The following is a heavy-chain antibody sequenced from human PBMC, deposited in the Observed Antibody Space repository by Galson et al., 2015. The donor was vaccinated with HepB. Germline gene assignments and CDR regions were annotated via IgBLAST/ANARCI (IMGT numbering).Heavy chain of an antibody. Sequence: SLRLSCAASGFTFSSYWMHWVRQAPGKGLVWVSRINSDGSATSYADSVRGRFTMSRDNAKNTLYLQMNSLRAEDTAVYYCARAVTGYLDYWGQGTLVTVSS. V-gene: IGHV3-74*01. CDR2: INSDGSAT. CDR3: ARAVTGYLDY. CDR1: GFTFSSYW. D-gene: IGHD3-9*01. J-gene: IGHJ4*02.